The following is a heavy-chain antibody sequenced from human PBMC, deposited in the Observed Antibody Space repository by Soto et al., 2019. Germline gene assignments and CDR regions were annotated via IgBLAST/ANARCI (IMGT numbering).Heavy chain of an antibody. CDR3: ARQALKDIVVLPAAISDGYYYYCMDA. CDR1: GYPFTSYY. V-gene: IGHV1-46*01. CDR2: INPSGGST. J-gene: IGHJ6*02. Sequence: ASVQVSCKASGYPFTSYYMHWVRQAPGQGLEWMGIINPSGGSTSYAQKFQGRVTITADESTSTAYMELSSLRSEDTAVYYCARQALKDIVVLPAAISDGYYYYCMDAWCQGITVTVAS. D-gene: IGHD2-2*01.